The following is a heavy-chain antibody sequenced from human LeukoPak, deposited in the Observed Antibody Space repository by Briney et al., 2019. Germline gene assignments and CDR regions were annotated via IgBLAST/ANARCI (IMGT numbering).Heavy chain of an antibody. CDR2: IYYSGST. Sequence: SETLSLTCTVSGGSISSGGYYWSWIRQHPGKGLEWIGYIYYSGSTYYNPSLKSRVTISVDTSKNQFSLKLSSATAADTAVYYCARRWVVDTAMVKDPYLDYWGQGTLVTVSS. CDR1: GGSISSGGYY. J-gene: IGHJ4*02. D-gene: IGHD5-18*01. V-gene: IGHV4-31*03. CDR3: ARRWVVDTAMVKDPYLDY.